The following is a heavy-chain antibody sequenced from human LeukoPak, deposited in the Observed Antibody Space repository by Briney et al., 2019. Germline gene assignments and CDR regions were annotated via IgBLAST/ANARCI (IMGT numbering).Heavy chain of an antibody. J-gene: IGHJ4*02. CDR2: IRSKAYGGTT. CDR3: TRVRGAAAADY. V-gene: IGHV3-49*03. D-gene: IGHD6-13*01. Sequence: PGGSLRLSCTASGFTFGDYAMSWFRQAPGKGLEWVGFIRSKAYGGTTEYAASVKGRFTISRDDSKSIAYLQMNSLKTEDTAVYYCTRVRGAAAADYWGQGTLVTVSS. CDR1: GFTFGDYA.